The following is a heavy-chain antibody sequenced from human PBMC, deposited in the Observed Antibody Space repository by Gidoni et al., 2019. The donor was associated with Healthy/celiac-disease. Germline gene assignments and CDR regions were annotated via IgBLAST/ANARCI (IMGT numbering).Heavy chain of an antibody. D-gene: IGHD6-6*01. CDR1: GGSFSGYY. CDR2: INHSGST. V-gene: IGHV4-34*01. Sequence: QVQLQQWCAVLLKPSETLSLTFAVYGGSFSGYYWSWIRQPPGKGLDWIGEINHSGSTNYNPSLKSRVTISVDTSKNQFSLKLSSVNAADTAVYYCARGDSSSREYGMDVWGQGTTVTVSS. J-gene: IGHJ6*02. CDR3: ARGDSSSREYGMDV.